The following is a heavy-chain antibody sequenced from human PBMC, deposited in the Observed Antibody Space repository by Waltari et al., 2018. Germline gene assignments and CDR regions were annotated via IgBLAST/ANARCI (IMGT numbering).Heavy chain of an antibody. CDR1: AFTCSTHG. CDR3: ARAWHSYGYFDY. V-gene: IGHV3-7*03. CDR2: VKQDGSEK. D-gene: IGHD5-18*01. Sequence: EVQLLESGGGLVQPGGSLRLSCAAAAFTCSTHGMSWVRQAPAKGLEGVAKVKQDGSEKYYVDSVKGRFTISRDNAKNSLYLQMNSLRVEDTAGYYCARAWHSYGYFDYWGQGTLVTVSS. J-gene: IGHJ4*02.